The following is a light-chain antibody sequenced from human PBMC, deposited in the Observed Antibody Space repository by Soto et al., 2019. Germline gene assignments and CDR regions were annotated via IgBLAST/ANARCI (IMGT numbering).Light chain of an antibody. CDR2: KAS. J-gene: IGKJ1*01. CDR3: QHYNSYSEA. Sequence: DIQMTQSPSTLSASVGDRVTITCRASQSISRSLAWYQQKSGKAPKLLIYKASTLKSGVPSRFSGSGSGTEFTLTISSLQPDDFATYYCQHYNSYSEAFGQGTKVELK. CDR1: QSISRS. V-gene: IGKV1-5*03.